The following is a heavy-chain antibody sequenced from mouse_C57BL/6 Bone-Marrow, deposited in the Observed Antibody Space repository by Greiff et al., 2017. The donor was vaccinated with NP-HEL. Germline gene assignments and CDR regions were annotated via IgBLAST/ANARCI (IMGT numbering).Heavy chain of an antibody. J-gene: IGHJ4*01. Sequence: VQLQQSGPELVKPGASVKISCKASGYSFTDYNMNWVKQSNGKSLEWIGVINPNFGTTSYNQKFKGKATLTVDQSSSTAYRQRKGLTSEDSAVYYGARPRVYDVSYAMDDWGQGTSVTVSS. CDR1: GYSFTDYN. V-gene: IGHV1-39*01. CDR2: INPNFGTT. CDR3: ARPRVYDVSYAMDD. D-gene: IGHD2-12*01.